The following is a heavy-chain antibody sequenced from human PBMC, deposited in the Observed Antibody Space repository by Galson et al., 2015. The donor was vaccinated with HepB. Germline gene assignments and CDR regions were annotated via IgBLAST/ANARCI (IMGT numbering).Heavy chain of an antibody. V-gene: IGHV3-33*01. D-gene: IGHD6-13*01. CDR2: IWYDGSNK. CDR3: AREGRAYSSFDY. Sequence: SLRLSCAASGFTFSSYGMHWVRQAPGKGLEWVAVIWYDGSNKYYADSVKGRFTISRDNSKNTLYLQMNSLRAEDTAVYYCAREGRAYSSFDYWGQGTLVTVSS. CDR1: GFTFSSYG. J-gene: IGHJ4*02.